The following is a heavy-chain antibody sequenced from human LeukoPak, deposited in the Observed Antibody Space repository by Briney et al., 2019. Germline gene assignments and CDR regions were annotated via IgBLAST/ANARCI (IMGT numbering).Heavy chain of an antibody. V-gene: IGHV1-69*04. D-gene: IGHD5-12*01. CDR3: ARGGGYDLEY. J-gene: IGHJ4*02. CDR1: GGTFSSYA. Sequence: SVKVSCKASGGTFSSYAISWVRQAPGQGLEWMGRIIPILGIANYAQKFQSRVTITADKSTSTAYMELSSLRSEDTAVYYCARGGGYDLEYWGQGTLVTVSS. CDR2: IIPILGIA.